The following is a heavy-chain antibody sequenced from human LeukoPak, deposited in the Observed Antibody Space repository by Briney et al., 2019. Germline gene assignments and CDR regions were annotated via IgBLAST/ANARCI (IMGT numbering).Heavy chain of an antibody. J-gene: IGHJ4*02. CDR3: AKDLRGRDFSSGWYGY. D-gene: IGHD6-19*01. Sequence: GGSLRLSCAASGFTFSSYWMNWVRQAPGKGLEWVANIKKDGSDKNYLGSVKGRFTISRDNSKNTLYLQMNSLRAEDTAVYYCAKDLRGRDFSSGWYGYWGQGTLVTVSS. CDR1: GFTFSSYW. CDR2: IKKDGSDK. V-gene: IGHV3-7*03.